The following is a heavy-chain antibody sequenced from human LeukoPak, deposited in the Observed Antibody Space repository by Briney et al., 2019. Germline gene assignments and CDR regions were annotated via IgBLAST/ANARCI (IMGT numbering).Heavy chain of an antibody. CDR3: ARYGGYSYGYNWFDP. CDR1: GGSISSGSYY. J-gene: IGHJ5*02. CDR2: IYTSGST. D-gene: IGHD5-18*01. V-gene: IGHV4-61*02. Sequence: PSETLSLTCTVSGGSISSGSYYWSWIRQPAGKGLEWIGRIYTSGSTNYNPSLKSRVTISVDTSKNQFSLKLSSVTAADTAVYYCARYGGYSYGYNWFDPWGQGTLVTVSS.